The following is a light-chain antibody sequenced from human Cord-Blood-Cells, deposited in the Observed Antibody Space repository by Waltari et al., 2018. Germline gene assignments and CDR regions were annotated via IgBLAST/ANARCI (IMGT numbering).Light chain of an antibody. Sequence: EIVLTQSPATLSLSPGERATLSCRASQSVSSYLAWYQQKPGQAPRLLIYDASNRATGIPARFSGSGSGTDLTLTISSLEPEDFAVYYCQQRSNWPPYSFGQGTKMKIK. CDR3: QQRSNWPPYS. J-gene: IGKJ2*03. CDR1: QSVSSY. V-gene: IGKV3-11*01. CDR2: DAS.